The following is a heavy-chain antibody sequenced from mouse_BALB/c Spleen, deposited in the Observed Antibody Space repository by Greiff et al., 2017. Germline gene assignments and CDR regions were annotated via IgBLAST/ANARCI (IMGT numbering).Heavy chain of an antibody. CDR1: GFTFSSFG. V-gene: IGHV5-17*02. D-gene: IGHD1-3*01. CDR2: ISSGSSTI. Sequence: EVQLVESGGGLVKPGGSRKLSCAASGFTFSSFGMPWVRQAPEKGLEWVAYISSGSSTIYYADTVKGRFTISRDNPKNTLFLQMTSLRSEDTARYDCARSSDNYYMDYWGQGTTVTVSS. CDR3: ARSSDNYYMDY. J-gene: IGHJ4*01.